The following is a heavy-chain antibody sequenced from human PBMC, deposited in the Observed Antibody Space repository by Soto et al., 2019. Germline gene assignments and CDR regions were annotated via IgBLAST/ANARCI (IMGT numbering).Heavy chain of an antibody. J-gene: IGHJ3*02. CDR1: EFSFTTYW. CDR2: IYPDDSRT. V-gene: IGHV5-51*01. Sequence: GESLKISCQGSEFSFTTYWIAWVRQMPGEGLKWMGIIYPDDSRTTYSPSFQGQVTISADKSINTAYLQWSSLKASDTAMYYCTRDLDYGGNSEDFDIWGQGTRVTVSS. D-gene: IGHD4-17*01. CDR3: TRDLDYGGNSEDFDI.